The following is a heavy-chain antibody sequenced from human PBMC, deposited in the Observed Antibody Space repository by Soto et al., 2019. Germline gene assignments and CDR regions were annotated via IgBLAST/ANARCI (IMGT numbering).Heavy chain of an antibody. J-gene: IGHJ5*02. CDR1: GGSFSGYY. Sequence: QVQLQQWGAGLLKPSETLSLTCAVYGGSFSGYYWGWIRQPPGKGLEWIGEINHSGSTNYNPSLKSRVTISVDTSKNQFSLKLSSVTAADTAVYYCAVGTTGGDYVRAWFDPWGQGTLVTVSS. V-gene: IGHV4-34*01. CDR3: AVGTTGGDYVRAWFDP. CDR2: INHSGST. D-gene: IGHD4-17*01.